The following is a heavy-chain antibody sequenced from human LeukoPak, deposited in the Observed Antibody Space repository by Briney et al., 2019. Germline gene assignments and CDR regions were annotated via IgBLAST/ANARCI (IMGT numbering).Heavy chain of an antibody. CDR1: GYSFSNYG. CDR3: ARYNSLFRRVTTSDY. J-gene: IGHJ4*02. D-gene: IGHD5-24*01. Sequence: ASVKVSCKTSGYSFSNYGISWVRQAPGQGLEWMGRIGRVTANSGDVTYAPKFQDRVTMTTDTSTTTAYMELRSLRFDDTAVYFCARYNSLFRRVTTSDYWGQGTLVTVSS. CDR2: IGRVTANSGDV. V-gene: IGHV1-18*01.